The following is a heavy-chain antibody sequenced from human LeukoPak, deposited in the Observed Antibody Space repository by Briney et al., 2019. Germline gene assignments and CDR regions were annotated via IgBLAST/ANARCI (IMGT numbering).Heavy chain of an antibody. CDR3: ARTVITMVRGVQESGDYYYMDV. Sequence: SVNVSCKPSGGTFSSYAISWVRQAPGQGLEWMGGIIPIFGTANYAQKFQGRVTITADKSTSTAYMELSSLKASDTAMYYCARTVITMVRGVQESGDYYYMDVWGKGTTVTISS. CDR1: GGTFSSYA. J-gene: IGHJ6*03. V-gene: IGHV1-69*06. D-gene: IGHD3-10*01. CDR2: IIPIFGTA.